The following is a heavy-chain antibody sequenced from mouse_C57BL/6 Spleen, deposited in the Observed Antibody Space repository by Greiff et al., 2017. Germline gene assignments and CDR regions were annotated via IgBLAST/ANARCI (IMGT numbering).Heavy chain of an antibody. J-gene: IGHJ4*01. CDR2: IHPSDSDT. Sequence: VQLQQPGAELVKPGASVKLSCKASGYTFTSYWMHWVKQRPGQGLEWIGRIHPSDSDTNYNQKFKGKATLTVDKSSSTAYMQLSSLTSEDSAVXYCAITSRDYDDAMDYWGQGTSVTVSS. CDR1: GYTFTSYW. D-gene: IGHD2-4*01. CDR3: AITSRDYDDAMDY. V-gene: IGHV1-74*01.